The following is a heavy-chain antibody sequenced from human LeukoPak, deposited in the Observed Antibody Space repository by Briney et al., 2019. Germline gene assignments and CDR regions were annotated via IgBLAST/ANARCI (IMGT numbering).Heavy chain of an antibody. V-gene: IGHV3-7*04. CDR3: ARGRSKDY. D-gene: IGHD3-10*01. Sequence: GGSLLLSFAGSCFTFIGYWMSWVRQAPGKGLEWVANIKYDGSEKYYVDSVKGRFTISRDNAKNSLYLQMNSLRVEDTAVYYCARGRSKDYWGQGTLVTVSS. CDR1: CFTFIGYW. J-gene: IGHJ4*02. CDR2: IKYDGSEK.